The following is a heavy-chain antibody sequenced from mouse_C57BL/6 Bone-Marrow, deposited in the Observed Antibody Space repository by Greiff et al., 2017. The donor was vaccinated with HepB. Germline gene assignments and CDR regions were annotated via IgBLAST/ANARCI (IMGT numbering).Heavy chain of an antibody. CDR2: INPSNGGT. D-gene: IGHD1-1*01. J-gene: IGHJ1*03. Sequence: QVQLKESGTELVKPGASVKLSCKASGYTFTSYWMHWVKQRPGQGLEWIGNINPSNGGTNYNEKFKSKATLTVDKSSSTAYMQLSSLTSEDSAVYYCARGFITTVVANWYFDVWGTGTTVTVSS. V-gene: IGHV1-53*01. CDR3: ARGFITTVVANWYFDV. CDR1: GYTFTSYW.